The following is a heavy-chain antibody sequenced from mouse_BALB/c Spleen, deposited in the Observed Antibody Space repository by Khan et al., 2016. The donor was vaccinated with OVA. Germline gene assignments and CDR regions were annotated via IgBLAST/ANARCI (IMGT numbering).Heavy chain of an antibody. D-gene: IGHD2-12*01. CDR1: GYTFTNYG. Sequence: QIQLVQSGPELKKPGETVKISCKASGYTFTNYGMNWVKQAPGKGLKWMGWINTYTGESTYADDFKGRFAFSLETSASTAYLQINNLKNEDTATYFCARSYSYESYWYFDVWGAGTTVTVSS. J-gene: IGHJ1*01. CDR3: ARSYSYESYWYFDV. CDR2: INTYTGES. V-gene: IGHV9-3-1*01.